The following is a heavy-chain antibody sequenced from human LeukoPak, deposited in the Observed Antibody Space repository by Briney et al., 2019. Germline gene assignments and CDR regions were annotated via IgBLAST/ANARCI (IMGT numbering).Heavy chain of an antibody. CDR2: IIPIFGTA. J-gene: IGHJ4*02. Sequence: SVKVSCKASGYTFTGYYMHWVRQAPGQELGWMGGIIPIFGTANYAQKFQGRVTITADESTSTAYMELSSLRSEDTAVYYCAAAAAGTPTDKWGQGTLVTVSS. CDR3: AAAAAGTPTDK. V-gene: IGHV1-69*13. D-gene: IGHD6-13*01. CDR1: GYTFTGYY.